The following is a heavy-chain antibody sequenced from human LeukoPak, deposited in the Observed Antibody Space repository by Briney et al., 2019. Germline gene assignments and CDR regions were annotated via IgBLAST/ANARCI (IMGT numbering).Heavy chain of an antibody. D-gene: IGHD1-14*01. Sequence: GGSLRLSCAASGFTFSRYSMNWVRQAPGKGLEWVSSISSSGMYLFYADSLKGRFTISRDDAKNLLYLQMSGLRAEDTAVYYCARPLMTEITHELDGFDIWGQGTMVTVSS. CDR1: GFTFSRYS. CDR3: ARPLMTEITHELDGFDI. CDR2: ISSSGMYL. V-gene: IGHV3-21*01. J-gene: IGHJ3*02.